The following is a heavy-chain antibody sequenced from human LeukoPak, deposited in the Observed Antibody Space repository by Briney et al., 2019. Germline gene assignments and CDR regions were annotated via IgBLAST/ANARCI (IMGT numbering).Heavy chain of an antibody. CDR3: SRRTSNPVGAIDY. D-gene: IGHD3-3*01. V-gene: IGHV4-39*01. CDR2: FRYGGST. Sequence: PESLSLTCRVSGDSLSSSNKYWGWSRQPPGKGLEGIGAFRYGGSTYSTPSPKSRVIISVDTSKNQFSLKLRSVTASDTAAYYCSRRTSNPVGAIDYWGQGTLVTVSS. CDR1: GDSLSSSNKY. J-gene: IGHJ4*02.